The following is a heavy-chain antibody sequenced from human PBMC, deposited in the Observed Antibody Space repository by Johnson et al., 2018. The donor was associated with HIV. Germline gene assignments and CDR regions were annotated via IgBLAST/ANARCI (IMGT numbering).Heavy chain of an antibody. CDR3: ARDRIVGADYDAFDI. J-gene: IGHJ3*02. CDR1: GFTFSSYG. Sequence: QVQLVESGGGVVQPGRSLRLSCAASGFTFSSYGMHWVRQAPGKGLEWVAVISYDGSNKYYADSVKGRFTISRDNSKNTLYLQMNSLRAEDTAVYYCARDRIVGADYDAFDIWGQGTMVTVSS. V-gene: IGHV3-30*03. CDR2: ISYDGSNK. D-gene: IGHD1-26*01.